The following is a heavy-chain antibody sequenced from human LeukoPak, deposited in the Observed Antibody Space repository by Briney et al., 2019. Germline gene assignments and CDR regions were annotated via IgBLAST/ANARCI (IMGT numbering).Heavy chain of an antibody. CDR1: GGSISSYY. J-gene: IGHJ6*03. V-gene: IGHV4-59*01. CDR3: ARVSGDYDSSGYYASGHYYYYMDV. CDR2: IYYSGCT. D-gene: IGHD3-22*01. Sequence: PSETLSLTCTVSGGSISSYYWSWIRQPPGKGLEWIGYIYYSGCTNYNPSLKSRVTISVDTSKNQFSLKLSSVTAADTAVYYCARVSGDYDSSGYYASGHYYYYMDVWGKGTTVTVSS.